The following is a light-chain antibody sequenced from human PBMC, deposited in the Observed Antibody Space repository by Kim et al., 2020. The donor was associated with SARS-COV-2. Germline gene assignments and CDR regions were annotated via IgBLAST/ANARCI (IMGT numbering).Light chain of an antibody. CDR2: GKN. CDR1: SLRSYY. CDR3: KSRDSSGKVV. J-gene: IGLJ2*01. V-gene: IGLV3-19*01. Sequence: SSELTQDPAVSVALVQTVRITCQGDSLRSYYASWYQQKPGQAPVLVIYGKNNRPSGIPDRFSGSSSGNTASLTITGAQAEDEADYYCKSRDSSGKVVFGGGTQLTVL.